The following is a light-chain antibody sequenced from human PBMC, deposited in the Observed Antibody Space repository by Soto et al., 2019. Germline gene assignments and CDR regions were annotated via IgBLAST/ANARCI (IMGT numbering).Light chain of an antibody. V-gene: IGKV3D-15*01. CDR3: QQYNSYSGT. Sequence: VMTQAPATLSGSPGERATLSCRASQTINNNVAWYQLKDGQVPRLLIYGASTRAAGVPARFSGSGSGTDFTLTISSLQPDDFATYYCQQYNSYSGTFGQGTKVDIK. CDR1: QTINNN. J-gene: IGKJ1*01. CDR2: GAS.